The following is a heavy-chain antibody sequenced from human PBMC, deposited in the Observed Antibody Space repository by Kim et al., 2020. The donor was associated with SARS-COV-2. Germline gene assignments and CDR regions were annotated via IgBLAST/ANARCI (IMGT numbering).Heavy chain of an antibody. D-gene: IGHD4-4*01. V-gene: IGHV4-31*03. Sequence: SETLSLTCTVSGGSISSGGYYWSWIRQHPGKGLEWIGYIYYSGSTYYNPSLKSRVTISVDTSKNQFSLKLSSVTAADTAVYYCARRSALQTFDAFDIWGQGTMVTVSS. CDR1: GGSISSGGYY. J-gene: IGHJ3*02. CDR3: ARRSALQTFDAFDI. CDR2: IYYSGST.